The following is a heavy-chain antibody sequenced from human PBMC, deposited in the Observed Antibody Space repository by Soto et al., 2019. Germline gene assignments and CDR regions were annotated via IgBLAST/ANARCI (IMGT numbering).Heavy chain of an antibody. CDR1: GFTFSSYA. CDR3: AKDPVAAAGLLHFDY. D-gene: IGHD6-13*01. Sequence: GGSLRLSCAASGFTFSSYAMSWVRQAPGKGLEWVSAISGSGGSTYYADSVKGRFTNSRDNSKNTLYLQMNSLRTEDTAVYYCAKDPVAAAGLLHFDYWGQGTLVTVSS. J-gene: IGHJ4*02. V-gene: IGHV3-23*01. CDR2: ISGSGGST.